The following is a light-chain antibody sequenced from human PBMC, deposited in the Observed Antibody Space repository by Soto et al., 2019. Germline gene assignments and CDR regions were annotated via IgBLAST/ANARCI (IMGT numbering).Light chain of an antibody. V-gene: IGKV2-28*01. CDR1: QSLLLSNGFSY. J-gene: IGKJ2*01. CDR3: MQALQTPYT. CDR2: LGS. Sequence: DLVMTQSPLSLPVSPGEPASISCRSSQSLLLSNGFSYLDWFLQKPGQSPQLLIYLGSTRASGVPDRFSGSGSGTDFTLKISRVEAEDVGVYYCMQALQTPYTFGQGTRLEIK.